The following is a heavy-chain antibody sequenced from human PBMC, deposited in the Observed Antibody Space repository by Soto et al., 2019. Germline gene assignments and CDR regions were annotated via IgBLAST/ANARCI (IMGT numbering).Heavy chain of an antibody. D-gene: IGHD2-2*01. J-gene: IGHJ4*02. CDR3: ARGGLKYLLYYFDY. V-gene: IGHV4-39*01. Sequence: SETLSLTCTVSGGSISSSSYYWGWIRQPPGKGLEWIGSIYYSGSTYYNPSLKSRVTISVDTSKNQFSLKLSSVTAADTAVYYCARGGLKYLLYYFDYWGQGTLVTVSS. CDR2: IYYSGST. CDR1: GGSISSSSYY.